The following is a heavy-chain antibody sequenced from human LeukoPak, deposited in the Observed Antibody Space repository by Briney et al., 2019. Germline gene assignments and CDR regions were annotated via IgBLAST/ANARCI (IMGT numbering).Heavy chain of an antibody. CDR1: GFTFSGSA. D-gene: IGHD6-19*01. CDR2: ISGSGGST. Sequence: GGSLRLSCAAPGFTFSGSAMGWVRQAPGKGLEWVSAISGSGGSTYYADSVKGRFTISRDNSKNTLYLQMNSLIADDTAVYYCANRGSSGCYVPAGTDHWGQGTLVTVSS. V-gene: IGHV3-23*01. CDR3: ANRGSSGCYVPAGTDH. J-gene: IGHJ4*02.